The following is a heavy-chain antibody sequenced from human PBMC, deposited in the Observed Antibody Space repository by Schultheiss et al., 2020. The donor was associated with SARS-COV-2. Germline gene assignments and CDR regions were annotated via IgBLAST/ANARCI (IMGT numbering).Heavy chain of an antibody. CDR3: ARGDGYYDSSGYYPPWFDP. D-gene: IGHD3-22*01. V-gene: IGHV4-34*01. CDR1: GFTVSSNY. J-gene: IGHJ5*02. Sequence: ESLKISCAASGFTVSSNYMSWVRQAPGKGLEWIGEINHGGSTNYNPSLKSRVTISVDTSKNQFSLKLSSVTAADTAVYYCARGDGYYDSSGYYPPWFDPWGQGTLVTVSS. CDR2: INHGGST.